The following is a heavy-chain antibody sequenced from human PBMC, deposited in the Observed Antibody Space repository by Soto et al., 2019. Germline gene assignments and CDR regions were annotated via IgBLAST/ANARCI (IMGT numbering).Heavy chain of an antibody. V-gene: IGHV5-51*01. CDR2: IHPDDSDI. Sequence: PGESLKISCQGSGYRFTSYWIGWVRQKPGKGLEWMGIIHPDDSDIRYSPSFQGQVTISADKSIGTAYLQWSSLKASDTAMYYCARLRHSGRIVVPAGGFDPWGPGTLVTVSS. D-gene: IGHD2-2*01. CDR3: ARLRHSGRIVVPAGGFDP. CDR1: GYRFTSYW. J-gene: IGHJ5*02.